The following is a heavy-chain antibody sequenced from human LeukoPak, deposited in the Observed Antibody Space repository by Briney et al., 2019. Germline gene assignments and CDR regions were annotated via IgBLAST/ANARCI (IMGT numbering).Heavy chain of an antibody. CDR3: ARESGYCSGGSCYLYYYYYGMDV. Sequence: GGSLRLSCAASGFTFSSYSMNWVRQAPGKGLEWVSSISSSSSYIYYADSVKGRFTISRDNAKNSLYLQMNSLRAEDTAVYYCARESGYCSGGSCYLYYYYYGMDVWGQGTTVTVSS. V-gene: IGHV3-21*01. J-gene: IGHJ6*02. CDR2: ISSSSSYI. CDR1: GFTFSSYS. D-gene: IGHD2-15*01.